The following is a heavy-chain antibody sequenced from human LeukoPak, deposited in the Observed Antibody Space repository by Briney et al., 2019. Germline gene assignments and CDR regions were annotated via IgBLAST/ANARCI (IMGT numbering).Heavy chain of an antibody. CDR3: ARSSGPYYYALDV. J-gene: IGHJ6*02. V-gene: IGHV4-39*07. CDR1: DDSISSSSYH. CDR2: IYFSGNT. D-gene: IGHD2-15*01. Sequence: SETLSLTCTVSDDSISSSSYHWGWIRQPPGKGREWIGRIYFSGNTYYNPSLKSRVTISGDTSKNQFSLKVSSVTAADTAVYYCARSSGPYYYALDVWGQGTAVTVSS.